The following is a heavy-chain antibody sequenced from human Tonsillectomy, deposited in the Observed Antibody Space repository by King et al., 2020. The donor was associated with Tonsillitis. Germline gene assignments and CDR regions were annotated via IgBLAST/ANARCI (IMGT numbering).Heavy chain of an antibody. Sequence: VQLVESGGNLVQPGGSLRLSCAASGFTFSGYAMSWVRQAPGKGPEWVSVISGSAGTTYYADSVKGRFTISRDNSKNTLHLQMNSLRAEDTAVYYCAKVFGGEYAFDMWGQGTMVTVSS. CDR3: AKVFGGEYAFDM. CDR1: GFTFSGYA. J-gene: IGHJ3*02. D-gene: IGHD3-16*01. CDR2: ISGSAGTT. V-gene: IGHV3-23*04.